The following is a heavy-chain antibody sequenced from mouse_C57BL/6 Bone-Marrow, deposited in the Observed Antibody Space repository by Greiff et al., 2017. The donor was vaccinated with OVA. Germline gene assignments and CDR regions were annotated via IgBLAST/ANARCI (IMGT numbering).Heavy chain of an antibody. CDR1: GFTFSDYY. CDR2: ISNGGGST. CDR3: ERRGKGWAMDY. Sequence: DVKLVESGGGLVQPGGSLKLSCAASGFTFSDYYMYWVRQTPEKRLEWVAYISNGGGSTYYPDTVKGRFTISRDNAKNPLYLQMRRLKTEDTAMYYCERRGKGWAMDYWGQGTSVTVSS. V-gene: IGHV5-12*01. D-gene: IGHD2-3*01. J-gene: IGHJ4*01.